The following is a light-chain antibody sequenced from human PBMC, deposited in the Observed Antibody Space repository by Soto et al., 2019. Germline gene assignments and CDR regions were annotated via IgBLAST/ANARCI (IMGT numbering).Light chain of an antibody. CDR1: QTLLHSNGYNY. CDR2: LGS. J-gene: IGKJ1*01. CDR3: MQALQTPPT. Sequence: DIVMTQSPLSLPVTPGEPASISCRSSQTLLHSNGYNYLAWYLQKPGQSPQLLIYLGSNRASGVPDRFTGSGTGTDFTLTINNVKAEDVGVYYCMQALQTPPTFGQGTKVDI. V-gene: IGKV2-28*01.